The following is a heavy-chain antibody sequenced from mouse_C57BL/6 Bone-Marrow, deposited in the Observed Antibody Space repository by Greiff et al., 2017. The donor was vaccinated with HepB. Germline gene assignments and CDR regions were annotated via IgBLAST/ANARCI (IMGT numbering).Heavy chain of an antibody. D-gene: IGHD1-1*01. CDR2: ISSGGSYT. V-gene: IGHV5-6*01. Sequence: EVHLVESGGDLVKPGGSLKLSCAASGFTFSSYGMSWVRQTPDKRLEWVATISSGGSYTYYPDSVKGRFTISRDNAKNTLYLQMSSLKSEDTAMYYCARRYYGLFDYWGQGTTLTVSS. CDR3: ARRYYGLFDY. J-gene: IGHJ2*01. CDR1: GFTFSSYG.